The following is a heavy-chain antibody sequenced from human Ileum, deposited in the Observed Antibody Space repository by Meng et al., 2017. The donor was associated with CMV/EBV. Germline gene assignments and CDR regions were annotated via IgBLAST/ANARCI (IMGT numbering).Heavy chain of an antibody. CDR3: ARESPHFDFWTGYHTRTWFDP. CDR1: FNEDC. CDR2: INQSGRT. D-gene: IGHD3/OR15-3a*01. Sequence: FNEDCWTWLRQPPGKGLEWIGEINQSGRTNYNPSLKTRVNISADESKNQFSLKLSSVTAADTAVYYCARESPHFDFWTGYHTRTWFDPWGQGTLVTVSS. J-gene: IGHJ5*02. V-gene: IGHV4-34*01.